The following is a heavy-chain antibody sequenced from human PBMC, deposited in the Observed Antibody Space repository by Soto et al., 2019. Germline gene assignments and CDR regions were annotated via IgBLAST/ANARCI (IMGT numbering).Heavy chain of an antibody. D-gene: IGHD6-13*01. CDR2: ISANGGTI. CDR1: GFTFSSYS. CDR3: AKDQGSSWYEIDY. J-gene: IGHJ4*02. Sequence: GGSLRLSCAASGFTFSSYSMNWVRQAPGKGLEWVSAISANGGTIFYADSVKGRFTISRDNSKNTLYLQMNSLRAEDTAVYYCAKDQGSSWYEIDYWGQGTLVTVSS. V-gene: IGHV3-23*01.